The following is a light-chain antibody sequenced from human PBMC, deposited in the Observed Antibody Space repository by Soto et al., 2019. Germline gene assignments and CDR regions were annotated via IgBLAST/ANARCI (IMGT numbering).Light chain of an antibody. CDR1: KSNIGANYD. CDR3: QSYDTGLLGLL. Sequence: QSVLTQPPSVSGAPGQRVTISCNGSKSNIGANYDVHWYQQFPRTAPKLLIFNNAIRPSGVPERFSGSKSGTSASLAITGLQIEDEADYYCQSYDTGLLGLLFGTGTKLTVL. J-gene: IGLJ1*01. CDR2: NNA. V-gene: IGLV1-40*01.